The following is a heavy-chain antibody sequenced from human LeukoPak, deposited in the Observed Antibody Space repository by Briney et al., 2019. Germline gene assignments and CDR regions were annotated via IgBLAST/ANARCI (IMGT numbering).Heavy chain of an antibody. CDR2: IKQDGSEK. CDR1: GFTFSSYW. D-gene: IGHD6-19*01. V-gene: IGHV3-7*01. CDR3: AREWAGPSFDY. J-gene: IGHJ4*02. Sequence: GGSLRLSCAASGFTFSSYWMSWVRQAPGKGLEWVANIKQDGSEKSYVDAVKGRFTISRDNTKNSLYLQMNSLRAEDTAVYFCAREWAGPSFDYWGQGTLVTVSS.